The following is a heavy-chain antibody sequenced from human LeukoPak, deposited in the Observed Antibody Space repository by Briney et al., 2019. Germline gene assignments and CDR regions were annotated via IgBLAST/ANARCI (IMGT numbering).Heavy chain of an antibody. Sequence: SVKVSCKASGGTFSSYAISWVRQAPGQGLEWMGRIIPILGIANYAQKFQGRVTITADKSTSTAYMELSSLRSEDTAVYYCARVGGLRGWFDPWGQGTLVTVSS. CDR3: ARVGGLRGWFDP. CDR1: GGTFSSYA. J-gene: IGHJ5*02. CDR2: IIPILGIA. V-gene: IGHV1-69*04. D-gene: IGHD4-17*01.